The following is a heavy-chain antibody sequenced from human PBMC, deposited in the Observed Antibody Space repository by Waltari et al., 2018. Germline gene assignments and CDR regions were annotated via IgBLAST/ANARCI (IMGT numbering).Heavy chain of an antibody. Sequence: EVQLVESGGGLVQPGGYLRLSCAASGFTFTSYAMSWVRQAPGKGLEWVSAISDGGGNTYYADSIKGRFTISRDNSKNTLYLQMKSLRIEDTAVYHCARAVEPDYWGQGTLVTVSS. D-gene: IGHD2-15*01. CDR2: ISDGGGNT. V-gene: IGHV3-23*04. CDR1: GFTFTSYA. CDR3: ARAVEPDY. J-gene: IGHJ4*02.